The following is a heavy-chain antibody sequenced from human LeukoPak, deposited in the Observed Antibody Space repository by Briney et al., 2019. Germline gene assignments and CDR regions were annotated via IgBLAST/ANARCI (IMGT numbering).Heavy chain of an antibody. J-gene: IGHJ3*02. Sequence: ASVKVSCKASGYTFNSYGISWVRQAPGQGLEWMEWISGYNGNTYYAQKFQGRVTMTTDISTSTAYMELRSLRSDDTAVYYCARDLYYYDSSGYFHDSFDIWGQGTMVTVSS. V-gene: IGHV1-18*01. CDR1: GYTFNSYG. CDR3: ARDLYYYDSSGYFHDSFDI. D-gene: IGHD3-22*01. CDR2: ISGYNGNT.